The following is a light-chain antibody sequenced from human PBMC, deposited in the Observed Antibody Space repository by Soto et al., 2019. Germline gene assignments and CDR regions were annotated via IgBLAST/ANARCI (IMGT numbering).Light chain of an antibody. CDR1: QSVSTN. J-gene: IGKJ1*01. Sequence: EIVMTQSPATLSVSPGERATLSCRASQSVSTNLAWYQQNPGQAPRLLIYGASARATGIPARFSGSGSGTGPEFTLTISNLQSEDFAVYYCQQYNHWPPWTFGQGTKVEIK. CDR3: QQYNHWPPWT. CDR2: GAS. V-gene: IGKV3-15*01.